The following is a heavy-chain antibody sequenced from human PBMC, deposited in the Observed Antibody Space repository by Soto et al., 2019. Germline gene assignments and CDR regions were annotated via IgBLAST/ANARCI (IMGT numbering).Heavy chain of an antibody. J-gene: IGHJ2*01. CDR1: GFTFSSYG. V-gene: IGHV3-30*18. Sequence: QVQLVESGGGVVQPGRSLRLSCAASGFTFSSYGMHWVRQAPGKGLEWVAVISYDGSNKYYADSVKGRFTISRDNSKSTPYLQMNTLRSEDTAVYYCAKDSPVVVTAIGSWYFDLWGRGTLVTVS. CDR3: AKDSPVVVTAIGSWYFDL. D-gene: IGHD2-21*02. CDR2: ISYDGSNK.